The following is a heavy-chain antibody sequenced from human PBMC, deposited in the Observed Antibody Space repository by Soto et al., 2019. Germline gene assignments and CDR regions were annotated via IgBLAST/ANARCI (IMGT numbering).Heavy chain of an antibody. J-gene: IGHJ6*02. V-gene: IGHV3-7*01. Sequence: GGSRRLSCAASGFSFRDSWMDWVRQAPGKGPXXVAXIXXXGXXXXYVDSVKGRFTISRDNAKNSLYLQMNSLRAEDTAVYYCASLGRHGWGQGTTVTVSS. D-gene: IGHD3-16*01. CDR2: IXXXGXXX. CDR3: ASLGRHG. CDR1: GFSFRDSW.